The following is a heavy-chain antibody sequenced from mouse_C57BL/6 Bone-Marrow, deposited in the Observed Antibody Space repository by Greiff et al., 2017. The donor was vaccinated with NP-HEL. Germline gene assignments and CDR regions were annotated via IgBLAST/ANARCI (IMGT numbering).Heavy chain of an antibody. CDR3: AREGGLRRRTYARDY. J-gene: IGHJ4*01. D-gene: IGHD2-4*01. CDR2: INYDGSST. V-gene: IGHV5-16*01. CDR1: GFTFSDYS. Sequence: EVKVVESEGGLVQPGSSMKLSCTASGFTFSDYSMAWVRQVPEKGLEWVANINYDGSSTYYLDSLKSRFIISRDNAKNILYLQMSSLKSEDTATYYCAREGGLRRRTYARDYWGQGTSVTVSS.